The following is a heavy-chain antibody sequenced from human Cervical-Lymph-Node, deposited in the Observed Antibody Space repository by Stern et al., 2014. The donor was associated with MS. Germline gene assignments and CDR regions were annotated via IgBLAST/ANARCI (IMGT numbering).Heavy chain of an antibody. Sequence: DQLVESGPGLVKPSETLSLTCTVSGGSISSYYWSWIRPPPGKGLEWIGYIYYSGSTNYNPSLKSRVTISVDTSKNQFSLKLSSVTAADTAVYYCARDLSEANWFDPWGQGTLVTVSS. J-gene: IGHJ5*02. CDR1: GGSISSYY. V-gene: IGHV4-59*01. CDR3: ARDLSEANWFDP. CDR2: IYYSGST.